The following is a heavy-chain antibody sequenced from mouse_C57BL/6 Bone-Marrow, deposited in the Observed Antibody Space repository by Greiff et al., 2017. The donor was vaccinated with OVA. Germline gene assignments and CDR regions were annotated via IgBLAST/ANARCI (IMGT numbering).Heavy chain of an antibody. Sequence: VQLQQSGAELARPGASVKLSCKASGYTFTSYGISWVKQRTGQGLEWIGEIYPRSGNTYYNEKFKGKATLTADKSSSTAYMELRSLTSEDSAVYFCAREWGYGYHFDYWGQGTTLTVSS. CDR1: GYTFTSYG. J-gene: IGHJ2*01. CDR2: IYPRSGNT. D-gene: IGHD2-2*01. CDR3: AREWGYGYHFDY. V-gene: IGHV1-81*01.